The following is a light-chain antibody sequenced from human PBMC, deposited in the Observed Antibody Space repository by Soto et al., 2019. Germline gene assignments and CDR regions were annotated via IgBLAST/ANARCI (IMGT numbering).Light chain of an antibody. Sequence: EIEMTQSPATLSVSPGERATLSCRASQSVSSNLAWYQLKPGQAPRLLIYAASTRATGIPARFSGSGSGTEFPLPIRSLQSEDFADYYCQQYTNWPPYTFGQGTKLEIK. CDR1: QSVSSN. CDR2: AAS. J-gene: IGKJ2*01. V-gene: IGKV3-15*01. CDR3: QQYTNWPPYT.